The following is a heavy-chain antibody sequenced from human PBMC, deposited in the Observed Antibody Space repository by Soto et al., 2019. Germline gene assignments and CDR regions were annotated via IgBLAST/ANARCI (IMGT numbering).Heavy chain of an antibody. CDR2: IYSSGST. Sequence: PWETLSLTCSVSGVPINNFYWSWIRQSPGRGLEWIGYIYSSGSTNYNPSLKSRVTMSLDASKNQLSLKLTSVTAADTAVYYCARDLNLAVAGSLINWFDPWGQGTLVTVSS. V-gene: IGHV4-59*01. J-gene: IGHJ5*02. CDR3: ARDLNLAVAGSLINWFDP. D-gene: IGHD3-16*01. CDR1: GVPINNFY.